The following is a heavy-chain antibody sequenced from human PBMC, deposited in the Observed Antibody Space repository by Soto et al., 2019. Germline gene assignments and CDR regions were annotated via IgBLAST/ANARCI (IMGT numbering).Heavy chain of an antibody. Sequence: SVKVSCKASGGTFSSYAISWVRQAPGQRLEWMGGIIPIFGTANYAQKFQGRVTITADESTSTAYMELSSLRSEDTAVYYCASRNLVVPAAIDYWGQGTLVTVSS. CDR2: IIPIFGTA. D-gene: IGHD2-2*01. V-gene: IGHV1-69*13. CDR3: ASRNLVVPAAIDY. CDR1: GGTFSSYA. J-gene: IGHJ4*02.